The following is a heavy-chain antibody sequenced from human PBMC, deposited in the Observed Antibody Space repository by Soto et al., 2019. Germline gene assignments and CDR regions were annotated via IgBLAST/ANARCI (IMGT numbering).Heavy chain of an antibody. J-gene: IGHJ5*02. CDR2: IYDSGST. CDR3: ARGGRFYYNNWFDP. CDR1: GGSISSGGYY. Sequence: QVQLQESGPGLVKPSQTLSLTCSVSGGSISSGGYYWTWIRQHPGKGLEWIGYIYDSGSTYYNPPLESRVAISVDTTKNQFSLKLSSVPAADTAVYYCARGGRFYYNNWFDPWGQGTLVTVSS. V-gene: IGHV4-31*03. D-gene: IGHD3-22*01.